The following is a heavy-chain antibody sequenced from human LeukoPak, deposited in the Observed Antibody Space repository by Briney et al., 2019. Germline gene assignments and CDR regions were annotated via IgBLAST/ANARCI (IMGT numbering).Heavy chain of an antibody. Sequence: GGSLRLSCAASGFTFSTFAMIWVRQPPGKGLEWVSSIFPSGGEIHYADSVRGRFTISRDNSKGTLSLQMNSLRAEDTAIYYCATYRQVLLPFESWGQGTLVIVSS. CDR1: GFTFSTFA. CDR2: IFPSGGEI. D-gene: IGHD2-8*02. V-gene: IGHV3-23*01. CDR3: ATYRQVLLPFES. J-gene: IGHJ4*02.